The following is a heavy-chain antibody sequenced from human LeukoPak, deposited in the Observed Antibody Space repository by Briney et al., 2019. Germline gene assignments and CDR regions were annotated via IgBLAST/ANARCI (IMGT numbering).Heavy chain of an antibody. CDR1: GYTFTGYY. V-gene: IGHV1-2*02. CDR3: ARGHFGEWPSRHDY. D-gene: IGHD3-10*01. J-gene: IGHJ4*02. CDR2: INPNSGGT. Sequence: ASVKVSCKASGYTFTGYYMHWVRQAPGQGLEWMGWINPNSGGTNYAQKFQGRVTMTRDTSISTAYMELSRLRSDDTAVYYCARGHFGEWPSRHDYWGQGTLVTVSS.